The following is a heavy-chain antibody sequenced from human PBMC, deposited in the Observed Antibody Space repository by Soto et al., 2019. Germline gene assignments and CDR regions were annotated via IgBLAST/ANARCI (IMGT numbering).Heavy chain of an antibody. Sequence: SDTLSLTCAVYGGSFSCYYWIWIRQPPGKGLEWIGEINHSGSTNYNPSLKSRVTISVDTSKNQFSLKLSSVTAADTAVYYCARGARKGYCSSTSCYWMGYGMDVWGQGTTVTVSS. CDR3: ARGARKGYCSSTSCYWMGYGMDV. V-gene: IGHV4-34*01. CDR1: GGSFSCYY. J-gene: IGHJ6*02. D-gene: IGHD2-2*01. CDR2: INHSGST.